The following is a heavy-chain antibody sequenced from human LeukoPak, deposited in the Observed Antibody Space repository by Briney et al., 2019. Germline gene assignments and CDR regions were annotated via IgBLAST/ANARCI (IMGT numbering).Heavy chain of an antibody. D-gene: IGHD3-22*01. V-gene: IGHV3-20*04. CDR3: ARETQYYYDSIYFDY. CDR2: INWNGGST. CDR1: GFTFDDYG. Sequence: GGSLRLSCAASGFTFDDYGMSWLRQAPEKGLEWVSGINWNGGSTGYADSVKGRFTISRDNAKNSLYLQMNSLRAEDTALYYCARETQYYYDSIYFDYWGQGTLVTVSS. J-gene: IGHJ4*02.